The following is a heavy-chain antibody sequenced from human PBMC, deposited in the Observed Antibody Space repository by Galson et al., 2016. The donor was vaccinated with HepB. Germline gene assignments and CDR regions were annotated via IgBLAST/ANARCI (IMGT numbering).Heavy chain of an antibody. CDR1: GYYFLNYG. Sequence: SVKVSCKASGYYFLNYGISWVRQAPGQGLEWMGWISTYNGNRRSAQKVQDRVTMTTDTSTGTAYMELKSLTSEDTAVYYCATYNVSLGDYNAFDFWGQGTLVTLSS. D-gene: IGHD5/OR15-5a*01. V-gene: IGHV1-18*01. CDR3: ATYNVSLGDYNAFDF. J-gene: IGHJ4*02. CDR2: ISTYNGNR.